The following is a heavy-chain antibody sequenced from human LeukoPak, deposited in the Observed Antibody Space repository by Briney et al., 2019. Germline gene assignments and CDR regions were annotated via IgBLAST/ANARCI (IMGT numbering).Heavy chain of an antibody. V-gene: IGHV1-2*06. CDR2: IKPKSGDT. CDR1: GYSFSDNY. J-gene: IGHJ3*01. CDR3: ARGKDGCTGHYDAFDV. D-gene: IGHD2-8*02. Sequence: APLKVSCKASGYSFSDNYVHWVRQAPGQGLEYMGRIKPKSGDTNFSKRIKGRVTMTSGPSINTTYMEMRKLSFDDTAVYFCARGKDGCTGHYDAFDVWGHGTMVTVSS.